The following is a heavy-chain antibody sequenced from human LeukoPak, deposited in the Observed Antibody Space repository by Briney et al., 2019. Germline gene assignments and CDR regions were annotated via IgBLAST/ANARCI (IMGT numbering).Heavy chain of an antibody. CDR2: IKQDGSEK. D-gene: IGHD2-15*01. Sequence: GGSLRLSCAASGFTFSSYWMSRVRQAPGKGLEWVANIKQDGSEKYYVDSVKGRFTISRDNAKNSLYLQMNSLRAEDTAVYYCARDTGAAKDYYYYGMDVWGKGTTVTVSS. CDR3: ARDTGAAKDYYYYGMDV. CDR1: GFTFSSYW. J-gene: IGHJ6*04. V-gene: IGHV3-7*03.